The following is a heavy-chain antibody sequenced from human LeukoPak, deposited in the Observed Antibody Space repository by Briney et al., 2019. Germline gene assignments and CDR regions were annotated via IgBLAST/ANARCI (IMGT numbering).Heavy chain of an antibody. CDR1: GYTFTSYD. D-gene: IGHD6-13*01. V-gene: IGHV1-8*03. Sequence: GASVKVSCKASGYTFTSYDINWVRQATGQGLEWMGWMNPNSGNTGYAQKFQSRVTITRNTSISTAYMELSSLRSEDTAVYYCARDRIAAAGRGWFDPWGQGTLVTVSS. CDR2: MNPNSGNT. J-gene: IGHJ5*02. CDR3: ARDRIAAAGRGWFDP.